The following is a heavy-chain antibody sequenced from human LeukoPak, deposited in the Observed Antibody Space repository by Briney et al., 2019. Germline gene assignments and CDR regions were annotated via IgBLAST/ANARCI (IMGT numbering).Heavy chain of an antibody. CDR1: GGSISSGGYY. V-gene: IGHV4-30-2*01. J-gene: IGHJ4*02. D-gene: IGHD2-21*01. CDR3: ARVGGGSDNYFDY. CDR2: IYHSGST. Sequence: SQTLSLTCTVSGGSISSGGYYWSWIRQPPGKGLEWIGYIYHSGSTYYNPSLKSRVTISVDRSKNQFSLKLSSVTAADTAVYYCARVGGGSDNYFDYWGQGTLVTVSS.